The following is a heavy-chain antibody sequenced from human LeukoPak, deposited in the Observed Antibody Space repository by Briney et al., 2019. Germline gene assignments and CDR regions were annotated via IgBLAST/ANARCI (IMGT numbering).Heavy chain of an antibody. CDR2: IYTSGST. Sequence: PSETLSLTCTVSGGSISSYYLSWIRQPPGKGLEWIGRIYTSGSTNYNPSLKSRVTISVDTSKNQFSLKLSSVTAADTAVYYCARGGRYYDSSGYYSIDYWGQGTLVTVSS. V-gene: IGHV4-4*08. CDR1: GGSISSYY. D-gene: IGHD3-22*01. J-gene: IGHJ4*02. CDR3: ARGGRYYDSSGYYSIDY.